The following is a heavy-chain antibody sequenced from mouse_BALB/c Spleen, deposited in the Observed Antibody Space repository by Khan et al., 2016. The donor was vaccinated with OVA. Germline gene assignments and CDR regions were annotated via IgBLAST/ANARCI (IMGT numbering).Heavy chain of an antibody. V-gene: IGHV1-84*02. CDR2: IYPGSGNT. CDR3: ARVDDGYLYYAMDY. D-gene: IGHD2-3*01. Sequence: QVQLQQSGPELVKPGASVKISCKAAGYTFTDYYINWVKQKPGQGLEWIGWIYPGSGNTKYNEKFKGKATLTVDTSSSTAYMQLSSLTSEDTAVYFCARVDDGYLYYAMDYWGQGTSVTVSS. J-gene: IGHJ4*01. CDR1: GYTFTDYY.